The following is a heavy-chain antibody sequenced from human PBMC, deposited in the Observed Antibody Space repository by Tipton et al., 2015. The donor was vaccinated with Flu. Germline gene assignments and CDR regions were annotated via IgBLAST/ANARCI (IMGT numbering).Heavy chain of an antibody. J-gene: IGHJ4*02. CDR3: VKGLYRAFDY. V-gene: IGHV3-64D*08. D-gene: IGHD1-14*01. Sequence: SLRLSCPASGFTFNNFAMHWVRQAPGKGLDYVSVVNNFGDNTHYADSVKGRFIISRDNFKNTVYLEMRSLRLEDTAVYYCVKGLYRAFDYWGQGTLVTVSS. CDR1: GFTFNNFA. CDR2: VNNFGDNT.